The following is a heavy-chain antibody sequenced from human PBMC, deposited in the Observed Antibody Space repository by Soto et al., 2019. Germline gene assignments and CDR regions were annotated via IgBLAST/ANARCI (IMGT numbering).Heavy chain of an antibody. J-gene: IGHJ4*02. CDR3: AKGANSYLCTNGVCYPDY. Sequence: PGGSLRLSCAASGFSFSAYGMHWVRQAPGKGLEWVAFISYDGSNTYYADSVKGRFTISRDNSKSTLYLQMNSLRPEDTAVFYCAKGANSYLCTNGVCYPDYWGQGTLVTVSS. CDR2: ISYDGSNT. D-gene: IGHD2-8*01. CDR1: GFSFSAYG. V-gene: IGHV3-30*18.